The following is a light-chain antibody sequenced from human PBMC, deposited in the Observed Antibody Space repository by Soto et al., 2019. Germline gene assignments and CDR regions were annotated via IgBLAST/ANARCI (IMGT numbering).Light chain of an antibody. J-gene: IGLJ3*02. Sequence: QAVLTQPPSVSAAPGQTVTISCSGSSSNIGSHYVSWYQQLPGTAPRLLIYENNKRPSGIPDRFSGSKSGTSATLDITGLQTGDEADYYCGTWDNSLSAWVLGGGTKLTVL. CDR3: GTWDNSLSAWV. CDR2: ENN. CDR1: SSNIGSHY. V-gene: IGLV1-51*02.